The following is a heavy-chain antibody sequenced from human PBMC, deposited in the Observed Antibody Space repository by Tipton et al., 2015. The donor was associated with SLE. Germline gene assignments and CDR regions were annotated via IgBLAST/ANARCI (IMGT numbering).Heavy chain of an antibody. CDR3: ARWSMAEVMYFFDY. V-gene: IGHV4-31*03. D-gene: IGHD2-8*01. CDR1: GGSITSGGYY. CDR2: IYYSGST. J-gene: IGHJ4*02. Sequence: TLSLTCTVSGGSITSGGYYWSWIRQHPGKGLEWIGYIYYSGSTYYNPSLKSRVTISVDTAKNQFFLNVTSVTAADTAVYYCARWSMAEVMYFFDYWGQGILVTVSS.